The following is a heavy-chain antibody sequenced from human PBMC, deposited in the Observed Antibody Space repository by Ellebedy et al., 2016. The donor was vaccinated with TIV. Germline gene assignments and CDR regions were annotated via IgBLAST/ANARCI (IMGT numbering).Heavy chain of an antibody. V-gene: IGHV4-34*01. D-gene: IGHD3-22*01. CDR2: INHSGST. CDR1: GGSFSGYY. J-gene: IGHJ6*02. Sequence: SETLSLXXAVYGGSFSGYYWSWIRQPPGKGLEWIGEINHSGSTNYNPSLKSRVTISVDTSKNQFSLKLSSVTAADTAVYYRANWVIPYYYDSSGYPHGMDVWGQGTTVTVSS. CDR3: ANWVIPYYYDSSGYPHGMDV.